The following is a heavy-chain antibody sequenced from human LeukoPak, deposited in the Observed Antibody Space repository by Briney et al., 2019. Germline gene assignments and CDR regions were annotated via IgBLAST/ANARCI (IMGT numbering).Heavy chain of an antibody. D-gene: IGHD3-10*01. CDR2: IYYSGST. CDR1: DYSISNTYY. CDR3: ARGGRDGDYYYYMDV. Sequence: SETLSLTCTVSDYSISNTYYWGWIRQPPGKGLEWIGYIYYSGSTNYNPSLKSRVTISVDTSKNQFSLKLNSVTAADTAVYYCARGGRDGDYYYYMDVWGKGTTVTVSS. J-gene: IGHJ6*03. V-gene: IGHV4-59*01.